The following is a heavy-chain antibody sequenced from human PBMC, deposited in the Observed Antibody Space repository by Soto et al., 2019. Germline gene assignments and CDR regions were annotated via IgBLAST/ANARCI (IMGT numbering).Heavy chain of an antibody. CDR3: ARPLQLAVYGFDP. CDR1: GDSISSSSYY. Sequence: KPSETLSLTCAVSGDSISSSSYYWAWIRQPPGKGLEWIGSIHYRANSYYSPSLKSRITISVDTSKNQISLRLSSVTAADTAVYYCARPLQLAVYGFDPWGQGTLVTVSS. J-gene: IGHJ5*02. D-gene: IGHD3-3*02. V-gene: IGHV4-39*01. CDR2: IHYRANS.